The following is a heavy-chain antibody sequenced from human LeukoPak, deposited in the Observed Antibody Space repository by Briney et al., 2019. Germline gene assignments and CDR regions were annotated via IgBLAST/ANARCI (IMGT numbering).Heavy chain of an antibody. CDR3: AKDHHRYDIWSGYYYFDY. CDR1: GFTFGTYG. V-gene: IGHV3-30*02. CDR2: IRFDGSNQ. D-gene: IGHD3-3*01. Sequence: AGSLRLSCAASGFTFGTYGMHWVGQAPGKGLEWVAFIRFDGSNQYYADSVKGRFTISRENSKNTLYLQMNSLRAEDTAVYYCAKDHHRYDIWSGYYYFDYWGQGTLVTVSS. J-gene: IGHJ4*02.